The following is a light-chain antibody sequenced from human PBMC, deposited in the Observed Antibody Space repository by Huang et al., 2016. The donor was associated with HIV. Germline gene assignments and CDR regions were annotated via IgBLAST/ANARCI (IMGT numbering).Light chain of an antibody. CDR1: QGISTY. V-gene: IGKV1-9*01. CDR3: QQVNSYPRT. CDR2: AAS. J-gene: IGKJ3*01. Sequence: IQLTQSPSSLSASVGDRVTITCRASQGISTYLACYQQRPGKAPDLLIYAASTLQSGVPSRFGGSGSGTDFTLTISSLQAEESATYYCQQVNSYPRTFGPGTKVEIK.